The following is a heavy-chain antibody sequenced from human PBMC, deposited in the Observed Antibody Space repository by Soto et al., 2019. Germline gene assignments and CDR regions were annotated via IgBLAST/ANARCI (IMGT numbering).Heavy chain of an antibody. D-gene: IGHD2-8*01. Sequence: EGQVLESGGGLVQPGGSLRLSCAATGFTFRDFAMSWVRQAPGKGLAWVSRIYGGGNGPHYADSVKGRVTISRDNSKNPLYLQMNSLRAEETAVYYCAQMEGMYPWAYSFDYWGQGTRVTVSS. CDR3: AQMEGMYPWAYSFDY. CDR2: IYGGGNGP. J-gene: IGHJ4*02. CDR1: GFTFRDFA. V-gene: IGHV3-23*01.